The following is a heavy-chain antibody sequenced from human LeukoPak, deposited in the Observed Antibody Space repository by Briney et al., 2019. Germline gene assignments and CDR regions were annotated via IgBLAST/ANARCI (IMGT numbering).Heavy chain of an antibody. J-gene: IGHJ5*02. CDR2: IIPIFGTA. Sequence: ASVEVSCKASGGTFSSYAISWVRQAPGQGLEWMGGIIPIFGTANYAQKFQGRVTITADESTSTAYMELSSLRSEDTAVYYCARASITIFGVVKGQGYWFDPWGQGALVTVSS. D-gene: IGHD3-3*01. V-gene: IGHV1-69*13. CDR3: ARASITIFGVVKGQGYWFDP. CDR1: GGTFSSYA.